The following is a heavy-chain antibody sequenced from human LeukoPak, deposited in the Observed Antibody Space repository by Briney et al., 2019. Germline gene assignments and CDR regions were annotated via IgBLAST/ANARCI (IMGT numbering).Heavy chain of an antibody. CDR1: GYTLCDYA. CDR2: IRSKAYGGTT. D-gene: IGHD3-10*01. Sequence: GGSLRLSCTAAGYTLCDYAMSWARQAPGKGLEWVGFIRSKAYGGTTDYAASVKGRFTIARDDSRGIAYLQMNSLKTEDTTLYYCSRASLTDNSYYHEDYWGQGTLVTVSS. V-gene: IGHV3-49*04. J-gene: IGHJ4*02. CDR3: SRASLTDNSYYHEDY.